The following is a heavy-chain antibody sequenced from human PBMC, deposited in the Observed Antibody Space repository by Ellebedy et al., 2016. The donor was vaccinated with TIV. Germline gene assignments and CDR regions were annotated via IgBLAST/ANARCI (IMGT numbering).Heavy chain of an antibody. Sequence: ASVKVSRXASGYTFTSYAMHWVRQAPGQRLEWMGWINAGNGNTKYSQKFQGRVTITRDTSASTAYMELSSLRSEDTAVYYCAREIVATSINWFDPWGQGTLVTVSS. CDR3: AREIVATSINWFDP. CDR1: GYTFTSYA. V-gene: IGHV1-3*01. D-gene: IGHD5-12*01. CDR2: INAGNGNT. J-gene: IGHJ5*02.